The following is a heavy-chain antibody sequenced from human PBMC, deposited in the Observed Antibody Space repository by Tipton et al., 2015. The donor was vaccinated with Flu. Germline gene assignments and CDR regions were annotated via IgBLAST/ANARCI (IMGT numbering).Heavy chain of an antibody. CDR3: ARDRTGYCTGGTCYWTSYGMDV. CDR2: VYHDGST. V-gene: IGHV4-4*02. D-gene: IGHD2-15*01. J-gene: IGHJ6*02. Sequence: TLSLTCAVSGSSISSSTWWSWVRQPPGKGLEWIGEVYHDGSTNYSPSLESRVTISVDESRNHFSLKLSSVTAADTAIYYCARDRTGYCTGGTCYWTSYGMDVWGLGTTVTVSS. CDR1: GSSISSSTW.